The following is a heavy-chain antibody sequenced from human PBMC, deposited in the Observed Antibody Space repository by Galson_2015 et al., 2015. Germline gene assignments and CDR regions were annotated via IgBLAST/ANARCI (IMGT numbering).Heavy chain of an antibody. J-gene: IGHJ4*02. CDR3: ARVGSGGMASFDY. CDR1: GFSFSIYS. D-gene: IGHD6-13*01. V-gene: IGHV3-48*01. CDR2: ISSSGSSI. Sequence: SLRLSCAASGFSFSIYSMNWVRQAPGEGLEWVSYISSSGSSIYYADSVKGRFTISRDTAENSLYLQMNSLRVEDTAVYYCARVGSGGMASFDYWGQGTLVTVSS.